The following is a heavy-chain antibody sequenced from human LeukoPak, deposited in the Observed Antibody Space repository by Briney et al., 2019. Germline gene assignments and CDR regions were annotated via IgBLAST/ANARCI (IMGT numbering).Heavy chain of an antibody. J-gene: IGHJ4*02. CDR1: VYTFPDYG. CDR2: ISGYNGHT. V-gene: IGHV1-18*01. D-gene: IGHD6-6*01. Sequence: ASVKVSCKASVYTFPDYGISWVRQAPGQGLEWVGWISGYNGHTNYAQKFQGRVTMTTDTSTSTVYMELRTLRSDDTAVYYCARDQNIAGRPDYWGQGTLVTVSS. CDR3: ARDQNIAGRPDY.